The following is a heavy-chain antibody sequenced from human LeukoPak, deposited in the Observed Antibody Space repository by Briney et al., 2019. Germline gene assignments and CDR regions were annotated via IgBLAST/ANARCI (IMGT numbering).Heavy chain of an antibody. CDR3: ARRTRSIRYYYYMDV. Sequence: PGESLRLSCAASGFTVSSNYMSWVRQAPGKGLEWVSVIYSGGSTYYADSVKGRFTISRDNSKNTLYLQMNSLRAEDTAVYYCARRTRSIRYYYYMDVWGKGTTVTVSS. D-gene: IGHD2-2*01. CDR2: IYSGGST. J-gene: IGHJ6*03. CDR1: GFTVSSNY. V-gene: IGHV3-53*01.